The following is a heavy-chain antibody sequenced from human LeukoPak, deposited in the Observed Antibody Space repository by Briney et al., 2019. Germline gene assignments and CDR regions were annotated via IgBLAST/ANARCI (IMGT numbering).Heavy chain of an antibody. V-gene: IGHV1-69*01. CDR2: IIPIFGTA. CDR1: GGTFSSYA. D-gene: IGHD1-26*01. J-gene: IGHJ4*02. CDR3: ARDRSGSYYFFDY. Sequence: GSSVRVSCKASGGTFSSYAISWVRQAPGQGLEWMGGIIPIFGTANYAQKFQGRVTITADESTSTAYMELSSLRSEDTAVYYCARDRSGSYYFFDYWGQGTLVTVSS.